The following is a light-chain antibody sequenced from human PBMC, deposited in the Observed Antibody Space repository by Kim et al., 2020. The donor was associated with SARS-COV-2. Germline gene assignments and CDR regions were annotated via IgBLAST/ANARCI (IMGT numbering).Light chain of an antibody. Sequence: EIVLTQSPTTLSLSPGERVTLSCRASQSVSSYLAWYQQKPGQAPRLLIYDASNRATGIPGRFSGSGSGTDFTLTISSLEPEDSAVYYCQQYTTPLTFGGGTKLEI. CDR1: QSVSSY. V-gene: IGKV3-11*01. CDR3: QQYTTPLT. J-gene: IGKJ4*01. CDR2: DAS.